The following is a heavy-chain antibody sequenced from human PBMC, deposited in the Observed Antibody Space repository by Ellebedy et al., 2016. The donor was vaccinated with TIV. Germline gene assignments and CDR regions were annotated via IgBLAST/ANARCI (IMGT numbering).Heavy chain of an antibody. D-gene: IGHD5-24*01. CDR2: ISPSGGST. Sequence: AASVKVSCKASGYTFTSYYMHWVRQAPGQGLEWMGIISPSGGSTSYARTFQGRVTMTRDTPTSTVYMELSSLRSEDTAVYYCARGFRTGDLATVSYWGQGALVTVSS. CDR3: ARGFRTGDLATVSY. CDR1: GYTFTSYY. J-gene: IGHJ4*02. V-gene: IGHV1-46*01.